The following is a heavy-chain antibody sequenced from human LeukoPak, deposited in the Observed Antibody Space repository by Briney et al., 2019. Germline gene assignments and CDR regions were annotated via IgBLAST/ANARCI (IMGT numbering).Heavy chain of an antibody. CDR1: GGTFSSYA. Sequence: GASVKVSCKASGGTFSSYAISWVRQAPGQGLEWMGRIIPILGIANYAQKFQGRVTITADKSTSTAYMELSSLRSEDTAVYYCARLPGIAAAGDFDYWGQGTLVTVSS. V-gene: IGHV1-69*04. CDR2: IIPILGIA. CDR3: ARLPGIAAAGDFDY. D-gene: IGHD6-13*01. J-gene: IGHJ4*02.